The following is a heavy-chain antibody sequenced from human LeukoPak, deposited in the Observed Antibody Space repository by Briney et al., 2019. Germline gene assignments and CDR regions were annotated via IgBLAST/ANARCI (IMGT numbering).Heavy chain of an antibody. D-gene: IGHD4-11*01. V-gene: IGHV3-74*01. CDR2: INNDGTIT. CDR1: GFTFSSYW. J-gene: IGHJ4*02. CDR3: ARVSKHDYSNILGY. Sequence: GGSLRPSCAASGFTFSSYWMHWVRQAPGEGLVWVSRINNDGTITTYADSVRGRFTISRDNAKNTLYLQMNSLRAEDTAIYFCARVSKHDYSNILGYWGQGTLVTVSS.